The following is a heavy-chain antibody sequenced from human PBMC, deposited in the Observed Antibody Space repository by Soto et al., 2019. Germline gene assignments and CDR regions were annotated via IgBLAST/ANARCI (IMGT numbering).Heavy chain of an antibody. CDR3: ARGVIVVVPAAIGPNFDY. J-gene: IGHJ4*02. CDR1: GGSFSGYD. Sequence: SVTLSLTCAVYGGSFSGYDWSWIRQPPGKGLEWIGEINHSGSTNYNPSLKSRVTISVDTSKNQFSLKLSSVTAADTAVYYCARGVIVVVPAAIGPNFDYWGQGTLVTVS. V-gene: IGHV4-34*01. CDR2: INHSGST. D-gene: IGHD2-2*01.